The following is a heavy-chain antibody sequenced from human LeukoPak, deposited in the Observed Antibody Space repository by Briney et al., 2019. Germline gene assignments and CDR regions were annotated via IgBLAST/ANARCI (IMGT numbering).Heavy chain of an antibody. Sequence: SETLSLTCTVSGGSISSSSYYWGWIRQPPGKGLEWIGSIYYSGSTYYNPSLKSQVTISVDTSKNQFSLKLSSVTAADTAVYYCARGRASSSSRYYYYYYYMDVWGKGTTVTVSS. D-gene: IGHD6-6*01. CDR2: IYYSGST. CDR3: ARGRASSSSRYYYYYYYMDV. J-gene: IGHJ6*03. CDR1: GGSISSSSYY. V-gene: IGHV4-39*07.